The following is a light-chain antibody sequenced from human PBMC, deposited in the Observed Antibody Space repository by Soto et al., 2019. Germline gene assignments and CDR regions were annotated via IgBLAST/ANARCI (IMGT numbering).Light chain of an antibody. CDR1: QTVLNNY. V-gene: IGKV3-20*01. J-gene: IGKJ5*01. CDR2: GAS. CDR3: QQYGSSPIT. Sequence: EIVLTQSPGTLSLSPWEIATLSCRASQTVLNNYLTWYQQKPGQAPRRLIFGASSRATGIPDRFSVSGSGTDFTLTISRLEPEDFALYYCQQYGSSPITFGQGTRLEIK.